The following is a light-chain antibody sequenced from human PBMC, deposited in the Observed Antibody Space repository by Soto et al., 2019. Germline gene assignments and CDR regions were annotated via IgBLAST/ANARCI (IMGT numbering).Light chain of an antibody. CDR1: QSVSSS. CDR2: GAS. J-gene: IGKJ4*01. CDR3: QQYDNWPSLT. V-gene: IGKV3-15*01. Sequence: EIVMTQSPATLSVSPGERATHSCRASQSVSSSLAWYQQTPGQAPRLLIYGASTRATGIPARFSGSGSGTEFTLTISGLQSEDFAVYYCQQYDNWPSLTFGGGTQVEIK.